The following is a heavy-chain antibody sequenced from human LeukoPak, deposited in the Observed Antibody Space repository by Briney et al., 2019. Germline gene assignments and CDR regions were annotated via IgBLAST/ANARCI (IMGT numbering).Heavy chain of an antibody. CDR3: ARDRYCSSTSCHHGAFDI. CDR2: INHSGST. Sequence: SSETLSLTCAVYGGSFSGYYWSWIRQPPGKGLEWIGEINHSGSTNYNPSLKSRVTISVDTSKNQFSLKLSSVTAADTAVYYCARDRYCSSTSCHHGAFDIWGQGTMVTVSS. D-gene: IGHD2-2*01. CDR1: GGSFSGYY. V-gene: IGHV4-34*01. J-gene: IGHJ3*02.